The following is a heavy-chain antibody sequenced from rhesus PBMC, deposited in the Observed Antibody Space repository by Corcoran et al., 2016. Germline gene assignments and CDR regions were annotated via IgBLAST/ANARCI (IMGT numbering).Heavy chain of an antibody. CDR1: GASISSSY. V-gene: IGHV4-169*01. Sequence: QLQLQESGPGLVKPSETLSLTCAVSGASISSSYWTWIRQAPGKGLEWIGYIDGSSSSTNSNPDLKSRVTLSVDTSKNQVSLKLSSVTAADTAVYYCTRGVYYFDYWGQGVLVTVSS. D-gene: IGHD3-34*01. J-gene: IGHJ4*01. CDR2: IDGSSSST. CDR3: TRGVYYFDY.